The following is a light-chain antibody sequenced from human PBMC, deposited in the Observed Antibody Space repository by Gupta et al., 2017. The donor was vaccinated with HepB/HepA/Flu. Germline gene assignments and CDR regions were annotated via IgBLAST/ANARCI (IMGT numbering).Light chain of an antibody. J-gene: IGKJ5*01. CDR3: QHRHSYPPIT. CDR1: QGISTY. V-gene: IGKV1-9*01. Sequence: DIQLTQSPSFLSASVGDRVTITCRASQGISTYLAWYQQEPGKAPKLLIYAASTWQSGVPSRFSGSGSGTEFTLTISSRQPEDFAAYYCQHRHSYPPITFGQGTRLEIK. CDR2: AAS.